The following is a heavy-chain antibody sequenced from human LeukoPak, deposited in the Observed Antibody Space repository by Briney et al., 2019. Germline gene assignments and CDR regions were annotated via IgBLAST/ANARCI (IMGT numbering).Heavy chain of an antibody. Sequence: GRSLRLSCAASGFTFSSYGMHWVRQAPGKGLEWVAVIWYDGSNKYYADSVKGRFTISRDNSKNTLYLQMNSLRAEDTAVYYCAKGGRRPYWGGDSPPQGFDYWGQGTLVTVSS. V-gene: IGHV3-33*06. J-gene: IGHJ4*02. CDR3: AKGGRRPYWGGDSPPQGFDY. CDR2: IWYDGSNK. CDR1: GFTFSSYG. D-gene: IGHD2-21*02.